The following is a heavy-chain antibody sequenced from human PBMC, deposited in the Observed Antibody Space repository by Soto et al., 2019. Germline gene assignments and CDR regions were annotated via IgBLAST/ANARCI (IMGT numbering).Heavy chain of an antibody. Sequence: GGSEKLSYAAPGLRFRIHALHCIRQALVEGLEWVAVSSPNVDNQYYADTVKGRFTISRDTSKSTLSLQMTSLRPEDAAVYYCASEAAFYYDTSRYWGQGTLVTVSS. CDR2: SSPNVDNQ. V-gene: IGHV3-30-3*01. CDR3: ASEAAFYYDTSRY. CDR1: GLRFRIHA. J-gene: IGHJ4*02. D-gene: IGHD3-22*01.